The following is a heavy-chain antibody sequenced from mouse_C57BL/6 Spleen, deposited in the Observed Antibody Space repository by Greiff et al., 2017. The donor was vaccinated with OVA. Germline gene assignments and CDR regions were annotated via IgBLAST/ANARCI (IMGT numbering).Heavy chain of an antibody. J-gene: IGHJ1*03. CDR2: INPNNGGT. Sequence: VQLQQSGPELVKPGASVKISCKASGYTFTDYYMNWVKQSHGKSLEWIGDINPNNGGTSYNQKFKGKATLTVDKSSSTAYMELLSLTSEYSAFYYCACYLTTVVFHWYFSVWGTGTTVTVSS. CDR1: GYTFTDYY. D-gene: IGHD1-1*01. V-gene: IGHV1-26*01. CDR3: ACYLTTVVFHWYFSV.